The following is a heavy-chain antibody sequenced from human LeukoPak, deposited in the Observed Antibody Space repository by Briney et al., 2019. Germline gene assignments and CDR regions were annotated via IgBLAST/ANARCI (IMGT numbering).Heavy chain of an antibody. Sequence: ASVKVSCKASGYTFTDYYLHWVRQAPGQGLEWMGWINSKSGGTNYAPKFQDRVSMTTDTSTSTAYMELRNLRSDDTAVYYCAKDRWRDGSSSFDNWGQGTLVTVSS. J-gene: IGHJ4*02. CDR2: INSKSGGT. D-gene: IGHD6-6*01. CDR3: AKDRWRDGSSSFDN. V-gene: IGHV1-2*02. CDR1: GYTFTDYY.